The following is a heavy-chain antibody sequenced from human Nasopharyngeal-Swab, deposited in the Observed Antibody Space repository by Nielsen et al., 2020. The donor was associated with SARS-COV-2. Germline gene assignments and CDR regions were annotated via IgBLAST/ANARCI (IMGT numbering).Heavy chain of an antibody. V-gene: IGHV4-31*03. CDR2: IYYSGST. Sequence: TLSLTCTVSGGSISSGGYYWSWIRQHPGKGLEWIGYIYYSGSTYYNPSLKSRVTISVDTSKNQFYLKLSSVTAADTAVYYCARLIVATSWYFDLWGRGTLVTVSS. D-gene: IGHD5-12*01. CDR1: GGSISSGGYY. J-gene: IGHJ2*01. CDR3: ARLIVATSWYFDL.